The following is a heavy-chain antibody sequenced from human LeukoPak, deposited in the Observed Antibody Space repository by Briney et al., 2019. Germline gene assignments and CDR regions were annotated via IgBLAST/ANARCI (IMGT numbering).Heavy chain of an antibody. V-gene: IGHV3-64D*09. CDR2: VSSIGGST. Sequence: GGSLRLSCSASGFTFSSYVMFWVRQAPGKGLEYVSAVSSIGGSTYYADSVKGRFTISRDNSKSTLYLQVISLRPEDTAVYYCVKEGNGAFDIWGQGTMVTVSS. D-gene: IGHD2-8*01. CDR1: GFTFSSYV. CDR3: VKEGNGAFDI. J-gene: IGHJ3*02.